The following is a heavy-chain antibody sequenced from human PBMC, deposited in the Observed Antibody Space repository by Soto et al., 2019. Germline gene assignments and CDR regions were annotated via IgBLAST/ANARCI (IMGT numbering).Heavy chain of an antibody. CDR3: ARSQGGSSSLDIYYYYYYGMDV. CDR2: IIPIFGTA. CDR1: GGTFSSYA. J-gene: IGHJ6*02. D-gene: IGHD2-15*01. Sequence: QVQLVQSGAEVKKPGSSVKVSCKAPGGTFSSYAISWVRQAPGQGLEWMGGIIPIFGTAKYAQKFQGRVTITADESTSKGYMDLSSLRSEDTAVYYCARSQGGSSSLDIYYYYYYGMDVWGQGTTVTVSS. V-gene: IGHV1-69*01.